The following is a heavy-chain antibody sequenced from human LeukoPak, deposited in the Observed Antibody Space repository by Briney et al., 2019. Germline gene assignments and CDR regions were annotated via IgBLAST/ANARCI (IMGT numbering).Heavy chain of an antibody. D-gene: IGHD6-19*01. CDR3: ARSEWSHKDGWFFDY. V-gene: IGHV1-18*04. Sequence: ASVKVSCKASGYTFTSYYMHWVRQAPGQGLEWMGWISAYNGNTNYAQKLQGRVTMTTDTATSTAYLELSSLRSEDTAVYYCARSEWSHKDGWFFDYWGQGTLVTVSS. CDR1: GYTFTSYY. CDR2: ISAYNGNT. J-gene: IGHJ4*02.